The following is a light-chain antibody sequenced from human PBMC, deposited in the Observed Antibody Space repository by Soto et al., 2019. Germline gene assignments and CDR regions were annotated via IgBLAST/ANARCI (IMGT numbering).Light chain of an antibody. CDR2: EVT. CDR3: CSYAGRSTWDVV. V-gene: IGLV2-8*01. CDR1: SSDVGGNNY. J-gene: IGLJ2*01. Sequence: QSALTQPPSASGSPGQSVTISCTGTSSDVGGNNYVSWYQQHPGKAPKLMIYEVTMRPSGVPDRFSGSKSGNTASLTVSGLQAEDEADYYCCSYAGRSTWDVVFGGGTKLTVL.